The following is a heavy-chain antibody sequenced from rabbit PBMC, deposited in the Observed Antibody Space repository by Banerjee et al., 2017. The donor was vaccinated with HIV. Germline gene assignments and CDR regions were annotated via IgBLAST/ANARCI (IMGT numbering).Heavy chain of an antibody. CDR2: IYVSGSA. V-gene: IGHV1S40*01. J-gene: IGHJ6*01. CDR3: ARGVVGGGGNWGL. Sequence: RQAPGKGPEWIACIYVSGSAYYATWAKGRFTISKTSSTTVTLQMTSLTAADTATYFCARGVVGGGGNWGLWGPGTLVTVS. D-gene: IGHD1-1*01.